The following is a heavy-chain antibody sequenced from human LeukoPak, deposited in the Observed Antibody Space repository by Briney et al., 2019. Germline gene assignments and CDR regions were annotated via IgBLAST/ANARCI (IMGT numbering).Heavy chain of an antibody. Sequence: PSETLSLTCTVSGGSISSGSYYWSWIRQPAGKGLEWIGRIYTSGSTNYNPSLKSRVTITVDTSKNQFSLKLSSVTAADTAVYYCARVLGYGDYGYFDYWGQGTLVTISS. J-gene: IGHJ4*02. CDR2: IYTSGST. V-gene: IGHV4-61*02. CDR3: ARVLGYGDYGYFDY. D-gene: IGHD4-17*01. CDR1: GGSISSGSYY.